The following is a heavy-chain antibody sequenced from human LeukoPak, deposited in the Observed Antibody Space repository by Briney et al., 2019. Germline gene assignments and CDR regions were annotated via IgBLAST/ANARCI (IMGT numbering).Heavy chain of an antibody. CDR3: ARGGLIAVAPDAFDI. CDR2: INPSGGST. Sequence: ASVKVSCKVSGYTFTSYYMHWVRQAPGQGLEWMGIINPSGGSTSYAQKFQGRVTMTRDMSTSTVYMELSSLRSEDTAVYYCARGGLIAVAPDAFDIWGQGTMVTVSS. V-gene: IGHV1-46*01. D-gene: IGHD6-19*01. CDR1: GYTFTSYY. J-gene: IGHJ3*02.